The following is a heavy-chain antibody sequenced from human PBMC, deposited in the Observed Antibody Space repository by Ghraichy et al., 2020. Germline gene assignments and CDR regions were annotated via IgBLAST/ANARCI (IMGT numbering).Heavy chain of an antibody. CDR2: INPNSGGT. CDR3: ARDAQLGSGYYYYYGMDV. J-gene: IGHJ6*02. V-gene: IGHV1-2*04. CDR1: GYTFTGYY. D-gene: IGHD1-1*01. Sequence: ASVQVSCKASGYTFTGYYMHWVRQAPGQGLEWMGWINPNSGGTNYAQKFQGWVTMTRDTSISTAYMELSRLRSDDTAVYYCARDAQLGSGYYYYYGMDVWGQGTTVTVSS.